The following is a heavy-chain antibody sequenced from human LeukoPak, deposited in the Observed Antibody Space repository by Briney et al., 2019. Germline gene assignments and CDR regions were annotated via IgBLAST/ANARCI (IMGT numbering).Heavy chain of an antibody. CDR3: AKDLPAETKMGGFDF. V-gene: IGHV3-30*18. D-gene: IGHD4-11*01. CDR2: ISFDGKNQ. CDR1: GFNFNNSG. Sequence: GGSLRLSCAGSGFNFNNSGMHWVRQAPGKGLEWVAVISFDGKNQHYAGSVKDRFTTSRDNSNNTVYLQLNSLRPEDTAVYYCAKDLPAETKMGGFDFWGQGALVTISS. J-gene: IGHJ4*02.